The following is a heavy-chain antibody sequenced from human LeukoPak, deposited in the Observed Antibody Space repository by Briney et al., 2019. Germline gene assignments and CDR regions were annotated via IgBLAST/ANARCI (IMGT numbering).Heavy chain of an antibody. CDR1: GYTFTSYA. CDR3: ARDCSSSHFDY. V-gene: IGHV1-3*01. CDR2: INAGNGNT. Sequence: VASVKVSCKASGYTFTSYAMHWVRQAPGQRLEWMGWINAGNGNTKYSQKFQGRVTITRDTSASTAYMELNSLRAEDTAVYYCARDCSSSHFDYWGQGTLVTVSS. J-gene: IGHJ4*02. D-gene: IGHD6-6*01.